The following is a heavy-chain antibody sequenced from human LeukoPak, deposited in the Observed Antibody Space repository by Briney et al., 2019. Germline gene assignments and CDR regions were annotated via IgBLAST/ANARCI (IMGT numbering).Heavy chain of an antibody. V-gene: IGHV3-7*01. J-gene: IGHJ6*03. CDR3: ARNDVDIVATNYYYYMDV. D-gene: IGHD5-12*01. CDR1: GFTFSSYW. CDR2: IKQDGSEK. Sequence: GGSLRLSCAASGFTFSSYWMSWVRQAPGKRLEWVANIKQDGSEKYYVDSVKGRFTISRDNAKNSLYLQMNSLRAEDTAVYYCARNDVDIVATNYYYYMDVWGKGTTVTVSS.